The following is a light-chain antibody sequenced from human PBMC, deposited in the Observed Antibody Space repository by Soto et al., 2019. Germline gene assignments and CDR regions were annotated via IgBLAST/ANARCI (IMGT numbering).Light chain of an antibody. CDR2: EVT. J-gene: IGLJ3*02. V-gene: IGLV2-8*01. Sequence: QSALTQPPSASGSPGQSVTISCSGTSSDIGYYNYVSWYQQHPGKAPKVLIYEVTKRPSGVPDRFSGSKSGNTASLTVSGLQAEDGADYYCTSYAGSNNLVFGGGTKLTVL. CDR3: TSYAGSNNLV. CDR1: SSDIGYYNY.